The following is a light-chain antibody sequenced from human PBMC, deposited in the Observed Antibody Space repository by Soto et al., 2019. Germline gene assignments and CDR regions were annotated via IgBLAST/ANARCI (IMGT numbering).Light chain of an antibody. CDR3: QQYHNLPRT. CDR1: QDINNY. J-gene: IGKJ1*01. Sequence: RVAITCQASQDINNYLVWYQQKPGKAPKFLIFDASILETGVPSRFRGSGSGTDFTFTINSLQPEDIATYYCQQYHNLPRTFGQGTKVDIK. V-gene: IGKV1-33*01. CDR2: DAS.